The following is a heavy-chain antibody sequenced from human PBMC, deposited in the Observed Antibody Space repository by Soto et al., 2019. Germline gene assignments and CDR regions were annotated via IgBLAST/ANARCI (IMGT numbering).Heavy chain of an antibody. D-gene: IGHD6-13*01. CDR2: ISSSSSYI. CDR3: ARSDSSSWYEKWTY. CDR1: GFTFSSYN. Sequence: GGSLRLSCAASGFTFSSYNMNWVRQAPGKGLEWVSSISSSSSYIYYADSVKGRFTISRDNAKNSLFLQMNSLRAEDTAVYYCARSDSSSWYEKWTYWGQGTLVTVSS. J-gene: IGHJ4*02. V-gene: IGHV3-21*01.